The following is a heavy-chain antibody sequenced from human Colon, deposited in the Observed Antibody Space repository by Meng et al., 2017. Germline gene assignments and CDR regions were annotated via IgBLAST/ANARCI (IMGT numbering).Heavy chain of an antibody. CDR1: GGSVSSGSYY. CDR2: IYYSGST. D-gene: IGHD4-17*01. V-gene: IGHV4-61*01. J-gene: IGHJ5*02. CDR3: ARNYGP. Sequence: QGHPQEPVHELLRPCEALSLTCTGSGGSVSSGSYYWSWIRQPPGKGLEWLGYIYYSGSTNYNPSLKSRVTISVDTSKNQFSLKLSSVTAADTAVYYCARNYGPWGQGTLVTVSS.